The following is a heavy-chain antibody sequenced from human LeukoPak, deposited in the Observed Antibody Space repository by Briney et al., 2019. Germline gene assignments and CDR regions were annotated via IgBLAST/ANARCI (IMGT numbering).Heavy chain of an antibody. V-gene: IGHV4-39*01. CDR1: GFTISNYA. CDR2: IYYSGRT. Sequence: GSLRLSCAASGFTISNYAMSWIRQPPGKGLEWIGSIYYSGRTYYNPSLESRVTISVDTSKNQFTLKLSSVTAADTAVYSCASGPTFYYDSSGYSHFDNWGQGTLVTVSS. J-gene: IGHJ4*02. D-gene: IGHD3-22*01. CDR3: ASGPTFYYDSSGYSHFDN.